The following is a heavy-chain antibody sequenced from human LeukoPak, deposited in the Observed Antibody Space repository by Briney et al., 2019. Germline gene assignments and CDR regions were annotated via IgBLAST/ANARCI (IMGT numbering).Heavy chain of an antibody. CDR2: ISWNSGSI. CDR1: GFTFDDYA. D-gene: IGHD6-19*01. J-gene: IGHJ4*02. Sequence: GGSLRLSCAASGFTFDDYAMHWVRQAPGKGLEWVSAISWNSGSIGYADSVKGRFTISRDNAKNSLYLQMNSLRAEDTALYYCAKDGQWLVTTVLGWLDYWGQGTLVTVSS. V-gene: IGHV3-9*01. CDR3: AKDGQWLVTTVLGWLDY.